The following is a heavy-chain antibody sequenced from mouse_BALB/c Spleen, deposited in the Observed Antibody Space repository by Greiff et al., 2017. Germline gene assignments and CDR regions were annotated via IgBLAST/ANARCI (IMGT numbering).Heavy chain of an antibody. J-gene: IGHJ1*01. V-gene: IGHV1S135*01. Sequence: EVQLQESGAELVRSGASVKLSCTASGFNIKDYYMHWVKQSHGKSLEWIGYIDPYNGGTSYNQKFKGKATLTVDKSSSTAYMHLNSLTSEDSAVYYCARGGYGSGYFDVWGAGTTVTVSS. CDR2: IDPYNGGT. CDR3: ARGGYGSGYFDV. CDR1: GFNIKDYY. D-gene: IGHD1-1*01.